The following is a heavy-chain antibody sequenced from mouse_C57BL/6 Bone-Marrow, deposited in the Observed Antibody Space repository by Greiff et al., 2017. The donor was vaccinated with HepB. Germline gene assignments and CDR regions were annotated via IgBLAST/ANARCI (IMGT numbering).Heavy chain of an antibody. D-gene: IGHD1-1*01. Sequence: EVKLMESGGGLVQPGGSLSLSCAASGFTFTDYYMSWVRQPPGKALEWLGFIRNKANGYTTEYSASVKGRFTISRDNSQSILYLQMNALRAEDSATYYCARSSYYGSRYWYFDVWGTGTTVTVSS. CDR3: ARSSYYGSRYWYFDV. CDR2: IRNKANGYTT. J-gene: IGHJ1*03. V-gene: IGHV7-3*01. CDR1: GFTFTDYY.